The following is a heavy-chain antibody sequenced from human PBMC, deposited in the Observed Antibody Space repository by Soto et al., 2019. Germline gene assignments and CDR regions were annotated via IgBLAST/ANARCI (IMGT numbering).Heavy chain of an antibody. Sequence: SVKVSCKASGGTFSSYAISWVRQAPGQGLEWMGGIIPIFGTANYAQKFQGRVTITADESTSTAYMELSSLRSEDTAVYYCARGADYGDYVGFDYWGQGTLVTVSS. D-gene: IGHD4-17*01. CDR1: GGTFSSYA. V-gene: IGHV1-69*13. J-gene: IGHJ4*02. CDR2: IIPIFGTA. CDR3: ARGADYGDYVGFDY.